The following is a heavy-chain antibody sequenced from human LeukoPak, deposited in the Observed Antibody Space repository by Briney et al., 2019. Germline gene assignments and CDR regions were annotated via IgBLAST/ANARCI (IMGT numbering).Heavy chain of an antibody. CDR3: AREGRKEGFDY. CDR1: GGTFSSYD. V-gene: IGHV1-8*02. Sequence: GASVKVSCKASGGTFSSYDINWVRQATGQGLEWMGWMNPNSGNTGYAQKFQGRVTMTRNTSISTAYMELSSLRSEDTAVYYCAREGRKEGFDYWGQGTLVTVSS. CDR2: MNPNSGNT. J-gene: IGHJ4*02.